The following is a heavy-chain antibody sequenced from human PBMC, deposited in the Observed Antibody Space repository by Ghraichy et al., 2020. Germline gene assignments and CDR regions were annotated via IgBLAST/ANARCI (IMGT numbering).Heavy chain of an antibody. CDR1: GGSFSGYY. CDR3: ARGRGPTVTPVGYFDY. CDR2: INHSGST. Sequence: SQTLSLTCAVYGGSFSGYYWSWIRQPPGKGLEWIGEINHSGSTNYNPSLKSRVTISVDTSKNQFSLKLSSVTAADTAVYYCARGRGPTVTPVGYFDYWGQGTLVTVSS. D-gene: IGHD4-17*01. V-gene: IGHV4-34*01. J-gene: IGHJ4*02.